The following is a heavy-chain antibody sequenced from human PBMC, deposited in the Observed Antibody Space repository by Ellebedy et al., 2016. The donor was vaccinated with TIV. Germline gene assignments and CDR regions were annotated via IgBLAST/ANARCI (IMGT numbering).Heavy chain of an antibody. CDR1: GFTFSSYS. Sequence: PGGSLRLSCAASGFTFSSYSMNWVRQAPGKGLEWVSYISSSSSTIYYADSVKGRFTISRDNAKNSLYLQMNSLRAEDTAVYYCAREGCSGGSCYWYYFDYWGQGTLVTVSS. V-gene: IGHV3-48*01. CDR2: ISSSSSTI. J-gene: IGHJ4*02. CDR3: AREGCSGGSCYWYYFDY. D-gene: IGHD2-15*01.